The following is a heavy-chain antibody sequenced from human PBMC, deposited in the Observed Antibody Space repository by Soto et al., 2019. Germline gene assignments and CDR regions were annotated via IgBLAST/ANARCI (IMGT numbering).Heavy chain of an antibody. J-gene: IGHJ5*02. CDR1: GFTFSSYA. CDR2: ISGSGGST. D-gene: IGHD4-17*01. CDR3: APFPHGDYDLNWFDP. Sequence: GGSLRLSCAASGFTFSSYAMSWVRQAPGKGLEWVSAISGSGGSTYYADPVKGRFTISRDNSKNTLYLQMNSLRAEDTAVYYCAPFPHGDYDLNWFDPWGQGTLVTVSS. V-gene: IGHV3-23*01.